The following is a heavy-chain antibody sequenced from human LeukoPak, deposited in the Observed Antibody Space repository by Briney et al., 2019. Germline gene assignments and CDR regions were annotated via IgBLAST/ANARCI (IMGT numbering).Heavy chain of an antibody. CDR3: VRFGLTSSLDH. Sequence: GEALQISCKISGYKFTNNWIGWVRPGPGKGLEWMGLIYPGYSDAKYSPSFQGQVTFSVDASISTAYLQLSGLRASATAIYYCVRFGLTSSLDHWGQGTLVTVSS. V-gene: IGHV5-51*01. CDR2: IYPGYSDA. J-gene: IGHJ5*02. CDR1: GYKFTNNW. D-gene: IGHD6-13*01.